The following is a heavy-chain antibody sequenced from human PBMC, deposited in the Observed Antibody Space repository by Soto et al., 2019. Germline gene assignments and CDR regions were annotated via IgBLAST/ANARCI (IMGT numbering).Heavy chain of an antibody. V-gene: IGHV5-51*01. D-gene: IGHD5-12*01. CDR2: IYPGDSDT. CDR1: GYSFTNYW. J-gene: IGHJ6*02. CDR3: ARLGEGYAFYYYYAMDV. Sequence: GESLKISCEGSGYSFTNYWIGWVRQMPGKGLEWMGIIYPGDSDTRYSPSFQGQVTISADKSISTAYLQWSSLKASDTAMYYCARLGEGYAFYYYYAMDVWGQGNTV.